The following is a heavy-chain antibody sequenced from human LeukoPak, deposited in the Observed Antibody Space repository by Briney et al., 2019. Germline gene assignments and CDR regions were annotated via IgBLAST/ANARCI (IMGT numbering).Heavy chain of an antibody. CDR2: ISRSGSTI. J-gene: IGHJ4*02. Sequence: GGSLRLSCAASGFTFSSYAMSWVRQAPGKGLERVSYISRSGSTIYYADSVKGRFTISRDNAKNSLYLQMNGLRVEDTAVYYCASGYDLPYWGQGTLVTVSS. CDR1: GFTFSSYA. V-gene: IGHV3-48*03. CDR3: ASGYDLPY. D-gene: IGHD5-12*01.